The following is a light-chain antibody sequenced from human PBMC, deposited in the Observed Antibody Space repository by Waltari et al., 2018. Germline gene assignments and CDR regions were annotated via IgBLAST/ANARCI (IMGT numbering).Light chain of an antibody. V-gene: IGLV2-11*01. J-gene: IGLJ2*01. CDR2: DVN. CDR3: CSYAGTSSLT. CDR1: SRDVGGYNY. Sequence: QSALTQPRSVSGSPGQSVSISCTGTSRDVGGYNYVSWYRQHPGKAPTMIIFDVNKRPSGVPDRFSGSKSGNPASLTISGLQAEDEADYYCCSYAGTSSLTFGGGTQLTVL.